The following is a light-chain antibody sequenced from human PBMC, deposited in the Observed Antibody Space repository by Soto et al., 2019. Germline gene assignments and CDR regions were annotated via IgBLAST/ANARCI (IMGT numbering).Light chain of an antibody. V-gene: IGLV2-14*01. J-gene: IGLJ2*01. CDR3: SSYTSSSTLV. CDR1: SRDVGGYNY. CDR2: DVS. Sequence: QSALTQPASVSGSHGQSITISCTGTSRDVGGYNYVSWYQQHPGKAPKLMIYDVSNRPSGVSNRESSSKSGNTASLTISGLQAEDEADYYCSSYTSSSTLVFGGRTKLTVL.